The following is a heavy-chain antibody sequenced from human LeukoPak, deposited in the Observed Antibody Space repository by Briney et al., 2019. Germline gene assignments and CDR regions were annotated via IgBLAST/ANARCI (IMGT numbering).Heavy chain of an antibody. CDR2: INHSGST. Sequence: SETLSLTCAVYGGSFSGYYWSWIRQPPGKGLEWIGEINHSGSTNYNPSLKSRVTISVDTSKNQFSLNLSSVTAADTAVYYCARGGDIVVVPAAQRGMDVWGQGTTVTVSS. V-gene: IGHV4-34*01. CDR1: GGSFSGYY. J-gene: IGHJ6*02. D-gene: IGHD2-2*01. CDR3: ARGGDIVVVPAAQRGMDV.